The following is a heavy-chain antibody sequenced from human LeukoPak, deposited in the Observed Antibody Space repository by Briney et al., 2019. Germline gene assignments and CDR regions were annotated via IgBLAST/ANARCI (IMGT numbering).Heavy chain of an antibody. Sequence: GGSLRLSCAASGFTFSSYSMNWVRQAPGKGLEWVSSISSSSSYIYYADSVKGRFTISRDNSKNTLYLQMNTLRADDTAVYYCAKDHGSSDWYYFDYWGQGTLVTVSS. CDR3: AKDHGSSDWYYFDY. D-gene: IGHD6-13*01. J-gene: IGHJ4*02. V-gene: IGHV3-21*03. CDR1: GFTFSSYS. CDR2: ISSSSSYI.